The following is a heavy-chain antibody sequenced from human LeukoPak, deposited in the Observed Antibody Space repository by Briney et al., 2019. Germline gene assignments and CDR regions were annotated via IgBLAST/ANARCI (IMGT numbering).Heavy chain of an antibody. CDR1: GGSFSGYY. CDR2: IYYSGST. CDR3: ARGLRITMIVVVTPPHAFDI. Sequence: SETLSLTCAVYGGSFSGYYWSWIRQPPGKGLEWIGSIYYSGSTYYNPSLKSRVTISVDTSKNQFSLKLSSVTAADTAVYYCARGLRITMIVVVTPPHAFDIWGQGTMVTVSS. D-gene: IGHD3-22*01. V-gene: IGHV4-34*01. J-gene: IGHJ3*02.